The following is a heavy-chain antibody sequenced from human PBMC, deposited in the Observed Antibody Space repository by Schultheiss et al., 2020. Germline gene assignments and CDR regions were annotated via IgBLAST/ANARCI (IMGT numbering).Heavy chain of an antibody. CDR2: IYHSGST. D-gene: IGHD2-15*01. CDR3: ARGDLVGSGGSCYYFDY. J-gene: IGHJ4*02. CDR1: GNSISSGYY. V-gene: IGHV4-38-2*01. Sequence: SETLSLTCAVSGNSISSGYYWGWIRQPPGKGLEWIGSIYHSGSTYYNPSLKSRVTISVDTSKNKFSLKLSSVTAADTAVYYCARGDLVGSGGSCYYFDYWGQGTLVTVSS.